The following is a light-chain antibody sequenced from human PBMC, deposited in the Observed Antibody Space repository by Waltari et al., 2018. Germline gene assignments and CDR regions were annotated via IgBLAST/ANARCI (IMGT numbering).Light chain of an antibody. V-gene: IGKV3-20*01. CDR3: QQYGSSVMYT. CDR2: GAA. Sequence: EVVLTQSPGTLSLSPGERATLSCRASQRLIKRYVPWYQQNPGQAPTLLIYGAANRAAGIPDRFSASGSETDFTLTISRLEPEDFGVYYCQQYGSSVMYTFGQGTKLEI. CDR1: QRLIKRY. J-gene: IGKJ2*01.